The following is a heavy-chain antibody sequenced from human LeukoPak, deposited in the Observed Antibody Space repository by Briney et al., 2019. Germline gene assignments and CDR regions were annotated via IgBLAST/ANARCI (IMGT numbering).Heavy chain of an antibody. Sequence: PGGSLRLSCAASGFTFSSYGMHWVRQAPGKGLEWVAVISYDGSNKYYADSVKGRFTISRDNSKNTLYLQMNSLRAEDTAVYYCAKGGYGDYEDYWGQGTLVTVSS. J-gene: IGHJ4*02. V-gene: IGHV3-30*18. D-gene: IGHD4-17*01. CDR2: ISYDGSNK. CDR3: AKGGYGDYEDY. CDR1: GFTFSSYG.